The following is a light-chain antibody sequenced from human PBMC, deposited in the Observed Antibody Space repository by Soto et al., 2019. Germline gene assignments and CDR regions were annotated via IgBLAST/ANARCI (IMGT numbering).Light chain of an antibody. CDR2: GAS. J-gene: IGKJ3*01. CDR1: QSVSGN. CDR3: LQNSHWTFS. Sequence: EIVMTQSPATLSVSPGERATLSCRASQSVSGNLAWYQQKPGQAPRLLIYGASTGATGLPARFSGSGSGTDFILTISTRQPEDFALYSFLQNSHWTFSFGRGKKVDIK. V-gene: IGKV3-15*01.